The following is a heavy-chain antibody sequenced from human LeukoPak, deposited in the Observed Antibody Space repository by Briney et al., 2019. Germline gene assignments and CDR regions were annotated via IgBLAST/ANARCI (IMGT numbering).Heavy chain of an antibody. Sequence: SETLSLTCTVSGGSISSSSYYWGWIRQPPGKGLEWIGSIYYSGSTYYNPSLKSRVTISVDTTKNQFSLKLSSVTAADTAVYYCAHKDYGDDDAFDIWGQGTMVTVSS. CDR2: IYYSGST. CDR1: GGSISSSSYY. V-gene: IGHV4-39*07. D-gene: IGHD4-17*01. CDR3: AHKDYGDDDAFDI. J-gene: IGHJ3*02.